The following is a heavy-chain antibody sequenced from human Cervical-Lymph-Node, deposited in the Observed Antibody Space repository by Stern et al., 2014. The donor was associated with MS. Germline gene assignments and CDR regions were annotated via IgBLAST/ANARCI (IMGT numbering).Heavy chain of an antibody. CDR1: GGSINSGAYL. CDR2: MYYSGST. V-gene: IGHV4-31*03. J-gene: IGHJ6*02. CDR3: ARGGVSGTSKRPYNHYGMDV. Sequence: VQLEESGPGLAKPSQTLSLTCTVSGGSINSGAYLWTWIRQHPGKDLEWIGYMYYSGSTYYNPSLRSRVTISVDTSKNQLSLSLSSVTAADTAVYYCARGGVSGTSKRPYNHYGMDVWGQGTTVTVSS. D-gene: IGHD1-7*01.